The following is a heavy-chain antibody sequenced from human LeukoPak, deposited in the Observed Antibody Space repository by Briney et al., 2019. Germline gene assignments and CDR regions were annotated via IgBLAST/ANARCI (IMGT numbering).Heavy chain of an antibody. V-gene: IGHV1-46*01. CDR2: LNPSGGSS. CDR3: ASVYKHGMDV. Sequence: ASVKVSCKASGYTFTSYGISWVRQAPGQGLEWMAILNPSGGSSNYAQKFQGRATLTRATSTGTVYMELSSLRSEDTAVYYRASVYKHGMDVWGQGTTVIVSS. CDR1: GYTFTSYG. J-gene: IGHJ6*02. D-gene: IGHD5-24*01.